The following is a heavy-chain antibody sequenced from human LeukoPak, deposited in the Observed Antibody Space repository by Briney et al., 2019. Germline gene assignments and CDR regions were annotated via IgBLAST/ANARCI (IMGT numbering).Heavy chain of an antibody. D-gene: IGHD6-13*01. Sequence: PSETLSLTCTVSGGSISSYYWSWIRQPPGKGLEWIGYIYYSGNTNYNPSLTSRVTISIDTSKNQFSLKLSSVTAADTAVYYCARSVAVAGSVDVYHYYYYGMDVWGQGATVTVSS. CDR1: GGSISSYY. CDR2: IYYSGNT. V-gene: IGHV4-59*08. J-gene: IGHJ6*02. CDR3: ARSVAVAGSVDVYHYYYYGMDV.